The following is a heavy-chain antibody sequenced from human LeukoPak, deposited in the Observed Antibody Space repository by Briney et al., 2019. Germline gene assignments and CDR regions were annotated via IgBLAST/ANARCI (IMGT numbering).Heavy chain of an antibody. V-gene: IGHV4-34*01. D-gene: IGHD3-10*01. CDR2: INHSGST. CDR1: GGSFSGYY. J-gene: IGHJ5*02. CDR3: ARDSGTTGEVKFDP. Sequence: ASETLSLTCAVYGGSFSGYYWTWIRQPPGKGLEWIGEINHSGSTNYNPSLKSRVTISADTSRNHFSLNLSSVTAADTAVYYCARDSGTTGEVKFDPWGQGILVTVSS.